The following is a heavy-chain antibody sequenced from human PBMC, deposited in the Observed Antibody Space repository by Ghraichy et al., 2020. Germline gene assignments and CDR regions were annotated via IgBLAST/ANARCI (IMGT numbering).Heavy chain of an antibody. D-gene: IGHD2-2*03. CDR3: ARQARRLDIVVVPATDY. CDR1: GGSISSSSYY. V-gene: IGHV4-39*01. J-gene: IGHJ4*02. Sequence: SETLSLTCTVSGGSISSSSYYWGWIRQPPGKGLEWIGSIYYSGSTYYNPSLKSRVTISVDTSKNQFSLKLSSVTAADTAVYYCARQARRLDIVVVPATDYWGQGTLVTVSS. CDR2: IYYSGST.